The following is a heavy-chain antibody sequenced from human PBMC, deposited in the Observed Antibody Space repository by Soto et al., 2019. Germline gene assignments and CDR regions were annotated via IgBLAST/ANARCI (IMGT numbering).Heavy chain of an antibody. CDR2: IYYSGST. V-gene: IGHV4-31*03. D-gene: IGHD1-26*01. Sequence: QVQLQESGPGLVKPSQTLSLTCTVSGGSISSGGYYWSWIRQHPGKGLEWIGYIYYSGSTYYNPSLENRVNIQVDTANNQFSLKLSSVTAADTAVYYCARAPFLGGATDYFDYWGQGTLVTVSS. J-gene: IGHJ4*02. CDR3: ARAPFLGGATDYFDY. CDR1: GGSISSGGYY.